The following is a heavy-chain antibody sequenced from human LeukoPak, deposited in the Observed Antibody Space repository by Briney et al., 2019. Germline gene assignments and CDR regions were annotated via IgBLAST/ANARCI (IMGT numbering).Heavy chain of an antibody. CDR1: GYTFTSYG. Sequence: ASVTVSCKASGYTFTSYGISWVRQAPGQGLEWMGWISAYNGNTNYAQKLQGRVTMTTDTSTSTAYMELRSLRSDDTAVYYCARSHSSRKSFASWGQGTLVTVSS. D-gene: IGHD6-13*01. CDR3: ARSHSSRKSFAS. J-gene: IGHJ4*03. CDR2: ISAYNGNT. V-gene: IGHV1-18*01.